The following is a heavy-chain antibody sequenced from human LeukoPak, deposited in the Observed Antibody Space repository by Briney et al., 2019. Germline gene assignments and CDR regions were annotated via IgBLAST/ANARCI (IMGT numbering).Heavy chain of an antibody. CDR2: IYTSGST. J-gene: IGHJ4*02. D-gene: IGHD4-17*01. V-gene: IGHV4-61*02. CDR3: ARDGLDDYGDYC. Sequence: SQTLSLTCTVSGGSISSGSYYWSWIRQPAGKGLEWIGRIYTSGSTNYNPSLNSRVTISVDTSKNQFSLKLSSVTAAGTAVYYCARDGLDDYGDYCWGQGTLVTVSS. CDR1: GGSISSGSYY.